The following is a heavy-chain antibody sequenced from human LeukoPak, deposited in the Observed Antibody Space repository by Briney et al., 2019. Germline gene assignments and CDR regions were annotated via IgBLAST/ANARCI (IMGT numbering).Heavy chain of an antibody. D-gene: IGHD3-22*01. CDR1: GFTFSSYS. V-gene: IGHV3-21*01. J-gene: IGHJ4*02. CDR3: ASGDYYYDSSGYYFDY. CDR2: ISSSSSYI. Sequence: GGSLRLSCAASGFTFSSYSMNWVRQAPGKGLEWVSSISSSSSYIYYADSVKGRFTISRDNDKISLYLQMNSLRAEDTAVYYCASGDYYYDSSGYYFDYWGQGTLVTVSS.